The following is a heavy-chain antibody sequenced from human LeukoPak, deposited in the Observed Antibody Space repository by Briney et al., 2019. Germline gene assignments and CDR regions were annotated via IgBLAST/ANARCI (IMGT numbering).Heavy chain of an antibody. CDR3: ARGGDGYSYGTVGAFDI. V-gene: IGHV4-59*01. J-gene: IGHJ3*02. CDR1: GGSISSYY. CDR2: IYYSGST. D-gene: IGHD5-18*01. Sequence: PSETLSLTCTVSGGSISSYYWSWIRQPPGKGLEWIGYIYYSGSTNYNPSLKSRVTISVDTSKNQFSLKLSSVTAADTAAYYYARGGDGYSYGTVGAFDIWGQGTMVTVSS.